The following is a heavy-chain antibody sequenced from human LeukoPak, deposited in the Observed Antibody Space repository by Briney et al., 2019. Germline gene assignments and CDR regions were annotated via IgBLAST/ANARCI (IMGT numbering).Heavy chain of an antibody. J-gene: IGHJ4*02. CDR3: ARNGLYSSSWPYPFDY. CDR1: GFTFSSYS. Sequence: GGSLRLSCAASGFTFSSYSMNWVRQAPGKGLEWVSSISSSSSYIYYADSVKGRFTISRDNAKNSLYLQMNSLRAEDTAVYYCARNGLYSSSWPYPFDYWGQGTLVTVSS. V-gene: IGHV3-21*01. D-gene: IGHD6-13*01. CDR2: ISSSSSYI.